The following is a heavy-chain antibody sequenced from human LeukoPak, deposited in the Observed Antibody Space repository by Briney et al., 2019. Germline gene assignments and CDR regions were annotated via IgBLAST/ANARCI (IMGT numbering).Heavy chain of an antibody. V-gene: IGHV3-30*18. J-gene: IGHJ6*02. Sequence: GGSLRLSCAASGFSFSNYGMHWVRQAPGKGLEWVAVISYDESNKYYADSVKGRFTISRDNSKNTLYLQMNSLRAEDTAVYYCAKDGGLYSKNYYYGMDVWGQGTTVTVSS. D-gene: IGHD4-11*01. CDR1: GFSFSNYG. CDR2: ISYDESNK. CDR3: AKDGGLYSKNYYYGMDV.